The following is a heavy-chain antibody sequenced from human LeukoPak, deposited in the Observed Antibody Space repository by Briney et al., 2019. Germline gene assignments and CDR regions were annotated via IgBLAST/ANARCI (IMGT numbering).Heavy chain of an antibody. Sequence: GGSLRLSCAASLVAFSRYSMNSVREAPGKGVEWVGNINQDGSVKHYVDSVRGRFTISRDNARNSVYLQMSALRVEDTGVYYCTRDFVYWGQGALVTAAS. CDR2: INQDGSVK. CDR1: LVAFSRYS. J-gene: IGHJ4*02. CDR3: TRDFVY. V-gene: IGHV3-7*01. D-gene: IGHD3-3*01.